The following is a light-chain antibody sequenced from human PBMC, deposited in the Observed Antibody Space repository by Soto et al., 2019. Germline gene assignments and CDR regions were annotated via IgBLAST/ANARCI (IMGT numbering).Light chain of an antibody. Sequence: EIVLTQSPGTLSLSPGERATLYCRASQSISSNRFAWFQEKPGQAPSLLIYGVSSRATGIPDRFSGSGSGTDFTLTISRLEPEGFGVYYCQQYDRSPITFGTGTKVDIK. CDR2: GVS. CDR3: QQYDRSPIT. CDR1: QSISSNR. J-gene: IGKJ3*01. V-gene: IGKV3-20*01.